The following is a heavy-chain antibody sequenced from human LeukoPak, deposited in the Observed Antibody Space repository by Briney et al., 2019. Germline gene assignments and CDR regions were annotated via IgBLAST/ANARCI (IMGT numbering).Heavy chain of an antibody. CDR2: ISGDGGGT. D-gene: IGHD2/OR15-2a*01. V-gene: IGHV3-23*01. CDR1: GFPFTTYT. CDR3: LKDFARNIGGPGY. Sequence: GGSLRLSCAASGFPFTTYTMAWVRQAPGGGLEWVSCISGDGGGTYYADSVKGRFAISRDNSKSTLYLEMNSLRAEDTAVYYCLKDFARNIGGPGYWGRGTLDTVSS. J-gene: IGHJ4*02.